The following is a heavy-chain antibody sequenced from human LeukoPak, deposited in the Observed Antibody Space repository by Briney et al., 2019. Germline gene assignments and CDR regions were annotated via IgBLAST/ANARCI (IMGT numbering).Heavy chain of an antibody. CDR3: AKGGATVIDY. D-gene: IGHD4-17*01. J-gene: IGHJ4*02. CDR2: INSDGSST. CDR1: GFTFSNYW. Sequence: GGSLRLSCAASGFTFSNYWMHWVRQAPGKGLVWVSRINSDGSSTTSADSVKGRFAISRDNAKNTLYLQMNSLRAEDTAVYYCAKGGATVIDYWGQGTLVTVSS. V-gene: IGHV3-74*01.